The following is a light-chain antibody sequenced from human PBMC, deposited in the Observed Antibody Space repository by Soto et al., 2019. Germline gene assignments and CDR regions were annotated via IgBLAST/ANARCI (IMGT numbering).Light chain of an antibody. V-gene: IGKV4-1*01. CDR3: QQYYGIPYT. J-gene: IGKJ2*01. Sequence: DIVMTQSPDSLAVSLGERATINCKSSQSLLYSSNNKNYLVWYQQKPGQPPKLLIYWASTRESGVPHRFSGSGSGTDFTLTISSLQAEDVAVYFCQQYYGIPYTFGQGTKLEIK. CDR2: WAS. CDR1: QSLLYSSNNKNY.